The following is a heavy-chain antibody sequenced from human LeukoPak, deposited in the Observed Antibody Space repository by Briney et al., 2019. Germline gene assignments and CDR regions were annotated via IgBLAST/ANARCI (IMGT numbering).Heavy chain of an antibody. CDR2: INHSGST. Sequence: TSETLSLTCAVYGGSFSGYYWSWIRQPPGKGLEWIGEINHSGSTNYNPSLKSRVTISVDTSKNQFSLKLSSVTAADTAVYYCAREGSSFDYWGQGTLVTVSS. J-gene: IGHJ4*02. CDR3: AREGSSFDY. CDR1: GGSFSGYY. V-gene: IGHV4-34*01.